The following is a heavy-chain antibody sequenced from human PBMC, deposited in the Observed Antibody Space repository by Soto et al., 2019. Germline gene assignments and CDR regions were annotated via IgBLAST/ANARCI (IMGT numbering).Heavy chain of an antibody. CDR2: ISTYSLDT. CDR3: ARAVSTSRYNWFDP. J-gene: IGHJ5*02. V-gene: IGHV1-18*04. Sequence: QVQLVQSGGEVKKPGASVKVSCKASGYTFNTYGISWVRQAPGQGLEWMGWISTYSLDTNYAQKFQGRVTMTTDTSTKTAYLELGSLRSYYTAGEYRARAVSTSRYNWFDPWGQGTLVTVSS. CDR1: GYTFNTYG. D-gene: IGHD2-2*01.